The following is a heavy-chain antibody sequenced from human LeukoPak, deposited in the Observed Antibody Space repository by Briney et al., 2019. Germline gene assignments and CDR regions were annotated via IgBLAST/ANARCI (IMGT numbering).Heavy chain of an antibody. CDR1: GFTFSSYS. CDR3: ARDLTSSGWDPSDY. Sequence: GGSLRLSCAASGFTFSSYSMNWVRQAPGKGLECVSSISSSSSYIYYADSVKGRFTISRDNAKNSLYLQMNSLRAEDTAVYYCARDLTSSGWDPSDYWGQGTLVTVSS. D-gene: IGHD6-19*01. J-gene: IGHJ4*02. CDR2: ISSSSSYI. V-gene: IGHV3-21*01.